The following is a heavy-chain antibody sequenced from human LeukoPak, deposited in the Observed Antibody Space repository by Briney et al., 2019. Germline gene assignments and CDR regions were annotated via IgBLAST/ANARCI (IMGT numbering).Heavy chain of an antibody. Sequence: PSETLSLTCSVSGGSISPYYWSWIRQPPGKGLEWIGYFFYSGSTKYNPSLKSRVTISVDTSKNQFSLKLSSVTAADTAVYYCATSATSSGWYFDYWGQGTLVTVSS. J-gene: IGHJ4*02. CDR2: FFYSGST. CDR1: GGSISPYY. V-gene: IGHV4-59*01. CDR3: ATSATSSGWYFDY. D-gene: IGHD6-19*01.